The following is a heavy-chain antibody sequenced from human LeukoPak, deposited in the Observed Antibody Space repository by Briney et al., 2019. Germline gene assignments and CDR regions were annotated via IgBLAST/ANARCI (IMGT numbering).Heavy chain of an antibody. Sequence: GRSLRLSCAAYGFTFSSYAMHWVRQAPGKGLEWVAVTSYDGSNKYYADSVKGRFTISRDSSRNTLYLEMNSLRAEDTAVYYCARSYLANRYYFDFWGQGTLVTVSS. V-gene: IGHV3-30-3*01. J-gene: IGHJ4*02. CDR1: GFTFSSYA. CDR3: ARSYLANRYYFDF. CDR2: TSYDGSNK. D-gene: IGHD2-15*01.